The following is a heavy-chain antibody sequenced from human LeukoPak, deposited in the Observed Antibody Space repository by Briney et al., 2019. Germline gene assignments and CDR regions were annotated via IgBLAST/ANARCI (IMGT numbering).Heavy chain of an antibody. CDR3: ARGVAVAGNLDY. Sequence: SETLSLTCTVSGGSVSSGSYYWSWIRQPPGKGLDWIGYIYYSGSTNYNPSLMSRVTISVDTSKNPFSLKLSSVTAAGTAVYYCARGVAVAGNLDYWGQGTLVTVSS. D-gene: IGHD6-19*01. CDR1: GGSVSSGSYY. CDR2: IYYSGST. V-gene: IGHV4-61*01. J-gene: IGHJ4*02.